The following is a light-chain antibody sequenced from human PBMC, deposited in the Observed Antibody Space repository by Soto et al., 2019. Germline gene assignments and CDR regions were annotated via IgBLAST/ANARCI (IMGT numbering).Light chain of an antibody. CDR2: DAS. Sequence: ELVMTQSPAILSVSPGERASLACRASESVSSKLVWYQKKPGQAPRLLIHDASTRATGIPARFSGSGSGTEFTLTIDRLEPEDFAVYYCQHYSTSPPITFGQGTRLEI. J-gene: IGKJ5*01. V-gene: IGKV3-15*01. CDR3: QHYSTSPPIT. CDR1: ESVSSK.